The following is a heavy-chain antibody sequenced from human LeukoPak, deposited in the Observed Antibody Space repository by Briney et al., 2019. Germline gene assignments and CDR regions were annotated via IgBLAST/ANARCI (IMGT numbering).Heavy chain of an antibody. CDR1: GYTFTNYW. J-gene: IGHJ4*02. V-gene: IGHV5-51*01. CDR2: IYPGDSDT. CDR3: ARSAYSYGPLYYFDY. D-gene: IGHD5-18*01. Sequence: PGASLKISCKVSGYTFTNYWIGWVRQMPGKGLEWMGTIYPGDSDTRYSPSFEGQVTMSVDKSITTAYLQWSSLKASDTAMYYCARSAYSYGPLYYFDYWGQGTLVTVSS.